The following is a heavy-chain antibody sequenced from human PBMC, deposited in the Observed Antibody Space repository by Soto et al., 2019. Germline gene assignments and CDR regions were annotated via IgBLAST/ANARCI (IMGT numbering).Heavy chain of an antibody. CDR1: GGSISSYY. D-gene: IGHD6-19*01. CDR2: IYDIGXT. J-gene: IGHJ4*02. V-gene: IGHV4-59*01. CDR3: ARSSGWFDY. Sequence: SETLSLTFTVSGGSISSYYWSWIRQPPGRVLEWSGYIYDIGXTXXXXXXXGXXXXSXDTXXNHXXXXXXXXXXXXTAVYYCARSSGWFDYWGQGTLVTVSS.